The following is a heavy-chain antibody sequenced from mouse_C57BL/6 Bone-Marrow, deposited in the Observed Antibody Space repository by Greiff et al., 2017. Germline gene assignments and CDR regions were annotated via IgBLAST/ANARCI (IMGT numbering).Heavy chain of an antibody. CDR3: AREGTTREGYFDV. CDR2: IDPSDSYT. V-gene: IGHV1-69*01. J-gene: IGHJ1*03. D-gene: IGHD1-1*01. CDR1: GFTFTSYW. Sequence: VQLQQPGAELVMPGASVKLSCKASGFTFTSYWMHWVKQRPGQGLEWLGEIDPSDSYTNYNQKFKGKSTLTVDKSSSTAYLQLSSLTSDESAVYYCAREGTTREGYFDVWGTGTTVTVSS.